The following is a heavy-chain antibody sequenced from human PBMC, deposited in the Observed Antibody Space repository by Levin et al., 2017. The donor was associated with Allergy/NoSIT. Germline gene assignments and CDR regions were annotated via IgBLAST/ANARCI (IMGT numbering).Heavy chain of an antibody. CDR3: AKDRYSITIVGVDDAFDI. CDR1: GFTFDDYA. Sequence: SCAASGFTFDDYAMHWVRQAPGKGLEWVSGISWNSGSIGYADSVKGRFTISRDNAKNSLYLQMNSLRAEDTALYYCAKDRYSITIVGVDDAFDIWGQGTMVTVSS. V-gene: IGHV3-9*01. CDR2: ISWNSGSI. D-gene: IGHD3-3*01. J-gene: IGHJ3*02.